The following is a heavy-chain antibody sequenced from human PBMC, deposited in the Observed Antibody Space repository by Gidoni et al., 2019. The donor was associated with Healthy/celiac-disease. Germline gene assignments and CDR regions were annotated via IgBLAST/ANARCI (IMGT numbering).Heavy chain of an antibody. Sequence: QLPLQASAPGLLTPSATLSLTCPSSGCSISRRSYYWGWIRQHPGKGLEWIGSIYYSGSTYYNPSLKSRVTISVETSKNQFSLKLSSVTAEDTAVYYCASLYSGYDGNWFDPWGQGTLVTVSS. V-gene: IGHV4-39*01. D-gene: IGHD5-12*01. CDR2: IYYSGST. J-gene: IGHJ5*02. CDR1: GCSISRRSYY. CDR3: ASLYSGYDGNWFDP.